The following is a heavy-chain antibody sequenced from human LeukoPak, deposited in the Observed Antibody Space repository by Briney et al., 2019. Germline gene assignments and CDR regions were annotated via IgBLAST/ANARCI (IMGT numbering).Heavy chain of an antibody. J-gene: IGHJ4*02. V-gene: IGHV3-23*01. Sequence: GSLRLSCAASGFTFSSYAMSWVHQAPGKGLEWVSAISGSGGSTYYADSVKGRFTISRDNSKNTLYLQMNSLRAEDTAVYYCARGWYQLLYYFDYWGQGTLVTVSS. CDR1: GFTFSSYA. CDR3: ARGWYQLLYYFDY. CDR2: ISGSGGST. D-gene: IGHD2-2*01.